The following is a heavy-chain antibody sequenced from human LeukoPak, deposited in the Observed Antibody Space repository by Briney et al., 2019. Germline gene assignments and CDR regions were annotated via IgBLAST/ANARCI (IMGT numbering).Heavy chain of an antibody. CDR3: AHTKYSSSTFDY. CDR1: GFSLRTRGVG. V-gene: IGHV2-5*01. D-gene: IGHD6-6*01. CDR2: IYWNDGK. J-gene: IGHJ4*02. Sequence: ESGPTLVKPTQTLTLTCTFSGFSLRTRGVGVGWIRQPPGKALEWLALIYWNDGKRYSPSLKSRLTITKDTSKNQVVLTMTNMDPVDTATYYCAHTKYSSSTFDYWGQGTLVTVSS.